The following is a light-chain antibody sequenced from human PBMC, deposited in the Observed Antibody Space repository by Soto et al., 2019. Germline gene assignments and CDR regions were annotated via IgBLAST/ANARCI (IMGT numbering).Light chain of an antibody. CDR1: SSDVGGYNY. Sequence: QSVLTQPASVSGSPGQSITISCTGTSSDVGGYNYVSWYQQHPGKAPKLMIYEVNNRPSGVSNRFSGSKSGNTASLTISGLQAEYEADYYCSSFTSSSTQVLGGGTKVTVL. V-gene: IGLV2-14*01. CDR3: SSFTSSSTQV. CDR2: EVN. J-gene: IGLJ3*02.